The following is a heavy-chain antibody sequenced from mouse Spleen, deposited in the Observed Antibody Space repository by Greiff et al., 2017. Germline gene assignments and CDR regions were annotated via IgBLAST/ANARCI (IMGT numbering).Heavy chain of an antibody. CDR3: ASYDYDAFAY. Sequence: EVKVVESGGGLVKPGGSLKLSCAASGFTFSSYGMSWVRQTPEKRLEWVATISGGGSYTYYPDSVKGRFTISRDNAKNNLYLQMSSLRSEDTALYYCASYDYDAFAYWGQGTLVTVSA. D-gene: IGHD2-4*01. CDR2: ISGGGSYT. J-gene: IGHJ3*01. V-gene: IGHV5-9-2*01. CDR1: GFTFSSYG.